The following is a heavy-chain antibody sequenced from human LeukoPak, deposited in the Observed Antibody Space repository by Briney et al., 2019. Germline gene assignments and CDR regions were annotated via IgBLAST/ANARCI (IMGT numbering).Heavy chain of an antibody. V-gene: IGHV4-30-2*01. CDR2: IYHSGST. Sequence: SQALSLACAVSGGSISSGGYSWSWIRQPPGKGLEWIGYIYHSGSTYYNPSLKSRVTISVDRSKNQFSLKLSSVTAADTAVYYCASFYGSGTNDYWGQGTLVTASS. D-gene: IGHD3-10*01. J-gene: IGHJ4*02. CDR3: ASFYGSGTNDY. CDR1: GGSISSGGYS.